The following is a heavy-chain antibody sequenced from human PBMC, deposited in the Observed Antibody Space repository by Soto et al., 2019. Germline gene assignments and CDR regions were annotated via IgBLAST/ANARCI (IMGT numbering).Heavy chain of an antibody. CDR3: APGRRTSCSDACDC. D-gene: IGHD2-21*01. J-gene: IGHJ3*01. Sequence: ASVKVSCKASGYTFTGYHLYWVRQAPGQGLEWMGWINPNSGGTNYAQKFQGRVTMTRDTSINTASMELNSLRSADVDVYYSAPGRRTSCSDACDCWGRGTMGTVSS. CDR2: INPNSGGT. CDR1: GYTFTGYH. V-gene: IGHV1-2*02.